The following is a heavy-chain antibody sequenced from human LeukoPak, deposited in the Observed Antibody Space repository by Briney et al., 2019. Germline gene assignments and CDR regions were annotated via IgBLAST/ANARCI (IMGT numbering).Heavy chain of an antibody. D-gene: IGHD3-16*02. J-gene: IGHJ6*03. CDR3: ARHIGGGIEDMDV. CDR2: IYVTGT. CDR1: GGSIGTYY. V-gene: IGHV4-59*08. Sequence: SETLSLTCTVSGGSIGTYYWSWIRRSPGKGLEWIGYIYVTGTRYNPYLQSRVTISVDRSRNQFFLKMSSVTAADTAVYYCARHIGGGIEDMDVWGKGTKVIVSS.